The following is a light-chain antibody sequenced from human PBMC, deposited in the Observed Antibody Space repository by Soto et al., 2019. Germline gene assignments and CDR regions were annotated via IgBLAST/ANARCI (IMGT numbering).Light chain of an antibody. J-gene: IGKJ1*01. Sequence: DIEMTQSPDSLAASLVERATINCKSSQNVLSTSNNRNHLAWYQHKPGQPPQLLVSWASTRDSAVPDRFSGSGSGTDFTLTISSLQAEDAAVYYGQQYYTTPHTFGQGTKVEI. CDR2: WAS. CDR1: QNVLSTSNNRNH. V-gene: IGKV4-1*01. CDR3: QQYYTTPHT.